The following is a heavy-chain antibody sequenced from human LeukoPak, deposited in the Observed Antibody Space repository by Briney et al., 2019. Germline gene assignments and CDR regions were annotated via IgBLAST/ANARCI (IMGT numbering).Heavy chain of an antibody. D-gene: IGHD6-19*01. CDR1: GGSISSYY. CDR2: IYYSGST. Sequence: SETLSLTCTVSGGSISSYYWSWIRQPPGKGLEWIGYIYYSGSTNYNPSLKSRVTISVDTSKNQFSLKLSSVTAADTAVYYCARHQQWLVRGYFDYWGQGTLVTVST. V-gene: IGHV4-59*08. CDR3: ARHQQWLVRGYFDY. J-gene: IGHJ4*02.